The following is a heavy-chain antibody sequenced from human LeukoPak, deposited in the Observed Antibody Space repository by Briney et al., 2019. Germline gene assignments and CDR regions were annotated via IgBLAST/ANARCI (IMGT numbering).Heavy chain of an antibody. CDR2: IYHSGNT. CDR1: GGSISGSSYY. D-gene: IGHD2-2*01. Sequence: KPSETLSLTCTVSGGSISGSSYYWGWIRQPPGKGLEWIGSIYHSGNTYYNPSLKSRVTISVDTSKNQFSLKLSSVAAADTAVYYCASPLGYCTTTTCYGDYWGQGTLVTVSS. J-gene: IGHJ4*02. V-gene: IGHV4-39*01. CDR3: ASPLGYCTTTTCYGDY.